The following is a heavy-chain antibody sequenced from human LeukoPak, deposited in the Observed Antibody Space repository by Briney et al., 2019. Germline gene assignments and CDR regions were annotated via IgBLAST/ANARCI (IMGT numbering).Heavy chain of an antibody. CDR1: GFTFGDYA. V-gene: IGHV3-49*03. CDR3: TRDLMVTADRYYYYMDV. D-gene: IGHD4-23*01. J-gene: IGHJ6*03. Sequence: GGSLRLSCTASGFTFGDYAMSWFRQAPGKGLEWVGFIRSKAYGGTTKYAASVEGRFTISRDDSKSIAYLQMNSLKTEDTAVYYCTRDLMVTADRYYYYMDVWGKGTTVTVSS. CDR2: IRSKAYGGTT.